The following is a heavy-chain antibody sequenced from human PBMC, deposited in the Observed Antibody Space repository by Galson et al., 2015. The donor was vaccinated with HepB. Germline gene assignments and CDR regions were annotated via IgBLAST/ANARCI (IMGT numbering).Heavy chain of an antibody. CDR2: ISYDGSKT. CDR3: ARDKYSSGWYYFEY. V-gene: IGHV3-30*03. Sequence: SLRLSCAASGFTFSNYGMHWVRQAPGKGLEWVAVISYDGSKTDYADSVTGRFTISRDNSKNTLYLDANSLRPEDTALYFCARDKYSSGWYYFEYWGQGTLVTVSS. J-gene: IGHJ4*02. CDR1: GFTFSNYG. D-gene: IGHD6-19*01.